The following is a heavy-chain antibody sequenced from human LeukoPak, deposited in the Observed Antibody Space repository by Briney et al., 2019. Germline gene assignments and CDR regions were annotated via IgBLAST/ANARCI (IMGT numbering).Heavy chain of an antibody. J-gene: IGHJ4*02. Sequence: GGSLRLSCAVSGFTFSSYAMNWVRQAPGKGLEWVSAISGSGGSTYYADSVKGRFTISRDNSKNTLYLQMNSLRVEDTAIYFCAKDSTYDSSGYYDYWGQGTLVTVSS. D-gene: IGHD3-22*01. CDR3: AKDSTYDSSGYYDY. V-gene: IGHV3-23*01. CDR1: GFTFSSYA. CDR2: ISGSGGST.